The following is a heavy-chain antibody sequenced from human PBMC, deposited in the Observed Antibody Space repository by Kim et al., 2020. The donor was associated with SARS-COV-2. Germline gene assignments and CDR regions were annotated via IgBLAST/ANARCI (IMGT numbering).Heavy chain of an antibody. CDR2: IKEDGSEK. Sequence: GGSLRLSCAASGLSFSSYWMSWVRQAPGKGLEWVANIKEDGSEKYYVDSVKGRFTISRDNAKNSLYLQMNSLRVDDTAVYYCARDLVSLGLACWGQGTLVTVSS. CDR3: ARDLVSLGLAC. CDR1: GLSFSSYW. J-gene: IGHJ4*02. D-gene: IGHD3-16*02. V-gene: IGHV3-7*01.